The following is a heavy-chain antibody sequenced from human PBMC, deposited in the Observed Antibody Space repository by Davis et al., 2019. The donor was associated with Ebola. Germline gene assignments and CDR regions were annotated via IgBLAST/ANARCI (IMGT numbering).Heavy chain of an antibody. J-gene: IGHJ5*02. CDR2: INPSGGST. Sequence: ASVKVSCKASGYTFTSYYMHWVRQAPGQGLEWMGIINPSGGSTSYAQKFQGRVTMTRNTSISTAYMELSSLRSEDTAVYYCARGRRAAAGTRWFDPWGQGTLVTVSS. CDR1: GYTFTSYY. V-gene: IGHV1-46*01. CDR3: ARGRRAAAGTRWFDP. D-gene: IGHD6-13*01.